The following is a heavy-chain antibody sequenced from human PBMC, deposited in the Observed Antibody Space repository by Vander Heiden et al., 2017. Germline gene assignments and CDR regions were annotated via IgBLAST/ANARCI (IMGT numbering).Heavy chain of an antibody. CDR3: ARRNGGNGYYFDF. V-gene: IGHV4-39*01. Sequence: QLQLQESAPALVKPSETLSLTCTVSGASISISSGYFWDWMRQPPGKGREWIGGIYYSGSTDYNPSLQSRVTISVDTSKNQFSLKLSSVTAADTAVYYCARRNGGNGYYFDFWGQGTLVTVSS. CDR2: IYYSGST. CDR1: GASISISSGYF. D-gene: IGHD2-8*01. J-gene: IGHJ4*02.